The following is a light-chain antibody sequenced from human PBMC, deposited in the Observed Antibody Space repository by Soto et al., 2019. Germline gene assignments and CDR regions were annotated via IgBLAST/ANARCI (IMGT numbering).Light chain of an antibody. CDR2: GAS. CDR3: QQRSNLVS. V-gene: IGKV3D-20*02. Sequence: EIVLTQSPGTLSFSPGEEATLSCRASQSVDSNYLAWYQQKPGQTPRLIIYGASGRADGIPHRFSGSGFGTDFTLTISSLEPEDFAIYYCQQRSNLVSFGQGTRLEI. J-gene: IGKJ5*01. CDR1: QSVDSNY.